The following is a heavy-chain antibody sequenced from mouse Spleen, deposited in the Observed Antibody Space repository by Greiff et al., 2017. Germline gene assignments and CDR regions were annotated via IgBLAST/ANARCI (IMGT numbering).Heavy chain of an antibody. Sequence: VQLQQSGAELVRPGSSVKLSCKASGYTFTSYWMDWVKQRPGQGLEWIGNIYPSDSETHYNQKFKDKATLTVDKSSSTAYMQLSSLTSEDSAVYYCARWDRKGFAYWGQGTLVTVSA. D-gene: IGHD2-14*01. CDR1: GYTFTSYW. V-gene: IGHV1-61*01. CDR3: ARWDRKGFAY. CDR2: IYPSDSET. J-gene: IGHJ3*01.